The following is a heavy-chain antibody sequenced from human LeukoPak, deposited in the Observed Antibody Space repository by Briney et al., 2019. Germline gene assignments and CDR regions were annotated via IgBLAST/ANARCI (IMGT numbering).Heavy chain of an antibody. V-gene: IGHV6-1*01. D-gene: IGHD5-18*01. J-gene: IGHJ4*02. CDR2: TYYRSKWYN. Sequence: SQTLSLTCAISGDSVSSNSAAWNWIRQSPSRGLEWLGRTYYRSKWYNDYAVSVKSRITINPDTSKNQFSLQLNSVTPEDTAVCYCARGVTEVAIQLWSEFGYWGQGTLVTVSS. CDR3: ARGVTEVAIQLWSEFGY. CDR1: GDSVSSNSAA.